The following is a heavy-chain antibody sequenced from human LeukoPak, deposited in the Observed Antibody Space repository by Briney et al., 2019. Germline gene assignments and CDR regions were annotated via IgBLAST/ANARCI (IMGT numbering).Heavy chain of an antibody. J-gene: IGHJ6*03. CDR1: GFTFSSYA. CDR2: ISYDGSNK. CDR3: ARDGGYCSSTSCENYYYYYMDV. V-gene: IGHV3-30*01. D-gene: IGHD2-2*01. Sequence: QPGRSLRLSCAASGFTFSSYAMHWVRQAPGKGLEWVAVISYDGSNKYYADSVKGRFTISRDNSKNTLYLQMNSLRAEDTAVYYCARDGGYCSSTSCENYYYYYMDVWGKGTTVTVSS.